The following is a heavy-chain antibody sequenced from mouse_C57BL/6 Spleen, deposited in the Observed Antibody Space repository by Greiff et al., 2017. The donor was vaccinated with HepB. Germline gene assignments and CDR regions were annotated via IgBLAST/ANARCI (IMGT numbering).Heavy chain of an antibody. D-gene: IGHD2-5*01. CDR2: ISSGSSTI. J-gene: IGHJ1*03. V-gene: IGHV5-17*01. Sequence: DVMLVESGGGLVKPGGSLKLSCAASGFTFSDYGMHWVRQAPEKGLEWVAYISSGSSTIYYADTVKGRFTISRDNAKNTLFLQMTSLRSEDTAMYYFARPTYSNFWYFDVWGTGTTVTVSS. CDR3: ARPTYSNFWYFDV. CDR1: GFTFSDYG.